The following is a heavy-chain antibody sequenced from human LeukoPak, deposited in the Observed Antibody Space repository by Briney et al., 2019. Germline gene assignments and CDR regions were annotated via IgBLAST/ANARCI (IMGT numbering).Heavy chain of an antibody. D-gene: IGHD5-12*01. Sequence: SQTLSLTCTVSGGSISSGGYYWRWIRQHPGKGLEWIGYIYYSGNTYYNPSLKSRVTISVDTSKNQFSLNLSSVTAADTALYYCACMIVATRNDYWGQGTLVTASS. CDR2: IYYSGNT. CDR3: ACMIVATRNDY. V-gene: IGHV4-31*03. J-gene: IGHJ4*02. CDR1: GGSISSGGYY.